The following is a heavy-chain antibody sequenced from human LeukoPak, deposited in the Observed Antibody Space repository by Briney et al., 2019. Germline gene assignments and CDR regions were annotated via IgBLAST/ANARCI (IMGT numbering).Heavy chain of an antibody. CDR1: GYTFTSYG. CDR3: ARASIFGVPGTFYYYYMDV. J-gene: IGHJ6*03. D-gene: IGHD3-3*01. CDR2: ISAYNGNT. V-gene: IGHV1-18*01. Sequence: ASVKVSCKASGYTFTSYGISWVRQAPGQGLEWMGWISAYNGNTNYAQKLQGRVTMTTDISTSTAYMELRSLRSDDTAVYYCARASIFGVPGTFYYYYMDVWGKGTTVTVSS.